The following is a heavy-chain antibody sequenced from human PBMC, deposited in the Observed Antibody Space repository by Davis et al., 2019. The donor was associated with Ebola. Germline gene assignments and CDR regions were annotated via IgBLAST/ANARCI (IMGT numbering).Heavy chain of an antibody. D-gene: IGHD3-10*01. J-gene: IGHJ6*02. Sequence: GESLKISCAASGFTFSSYSMNWVRQAPGQGLEWVSSISSSSNYIYYADSLKGRLTISRDNAKNSLYLQMNSLRAEDTAVYYCARVLMVRGTHGMDVWGQGTTVTVSS. CDR3: ARVLMVRGTHGMDV. CDR2: ISSSSNYI. V-gene: IGHV3-21*01. CDR1: GFTFSSYS.